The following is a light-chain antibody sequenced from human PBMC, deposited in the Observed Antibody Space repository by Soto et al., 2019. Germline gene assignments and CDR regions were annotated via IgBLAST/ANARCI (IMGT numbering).Light chain of an antibody. CDR3: HQYGSSPFT. V-gene: IGKV3-20*01. Sequence: EVVLTQSPATLSLSPGERATLSCRANQSVSANYLAWYQQKPGQAPRLLIYGASSRATAIPDRFSGSGSGTDFTLTISRLEPEDFAVFYCHQYGSSPFTFGPGIKVDIK. J-gene: IGKJ3*01. CDR1: QSVSANY. CDR2: GAS.